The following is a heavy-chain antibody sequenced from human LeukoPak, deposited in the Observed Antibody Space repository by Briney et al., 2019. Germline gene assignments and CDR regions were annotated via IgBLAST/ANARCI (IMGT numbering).Heavy chain of an antibody. CDR2: IKKDGSNK. Sequence: PGGSLRLSCAASEFTFSRYWMTWVRQAPGKGLEWVANIKKDGSNKNYVDSVKGRFTISRDNAKNSLYLQMNSLRVEDTAVYYCVRDVSDEYHSASRIHLDFWGRGSLVTVSS. D-gene: IGHD2/OR15-2a*01. CDR3: VRDVSDEYHSASRIHLDF. J-gene: IGHJ4*02. V-gene: IGHV3-7*01. CDR1: EFTFSRYW.